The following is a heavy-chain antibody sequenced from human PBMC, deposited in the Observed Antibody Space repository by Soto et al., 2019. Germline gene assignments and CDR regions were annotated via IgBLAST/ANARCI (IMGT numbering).Heavy chain of an antibody. D-gene: IGHD1-7*01. CDR1: GFTFDDYA. V-gene: IGHV3-9*01. J-gene: IGHJ3*02. CDR2: ISWNSGII. CDR3: ATITGTTRRNDAFDI. Sequence: EVQLVESGGGLVQPGRSLRLSCAASGFTFDDYAMEWVRQVPGKGLEWVSGISWNSGIIGYADSVKGRFTISRDNAKNSLSLQMNSLRAEDTALYYCATITGTTRRNDAFDIWGQGTMVTVSS.